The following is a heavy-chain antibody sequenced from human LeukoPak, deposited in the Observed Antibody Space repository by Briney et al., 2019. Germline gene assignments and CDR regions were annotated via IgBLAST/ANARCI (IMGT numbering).Heavy chain of an antibody. CDR3: ARGSVGYCSGGSCYSANDY. Sequence: GASVTVSCKASGGTFSSYAISWVRQAPGQGLEWMGGIIPIFGTANYAQKFQGRATITADESTSTAYMELSSLRSEDTAVYYCARGSVGYCSGGSCYSANDYWGQGTLVTVSS. CDR1: GGTFSSYA. J-gene: IGHJ4*02. CDR2: IIPIFGTA. V-gene: IGHV1-69*01. D-gene: IGHD2-15*01.